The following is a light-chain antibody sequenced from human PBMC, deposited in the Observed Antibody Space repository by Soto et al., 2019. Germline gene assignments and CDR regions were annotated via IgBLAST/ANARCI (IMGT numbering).Light chain of an antibody. CDR2: EGS. J-gene: IGLJ1*01. Sequence: QSVLAEPASVSGSPEESITISCTGTSSDFGYHNLVSWYQQLPGEAPKLLIYEGSKRPSGVSNRFSGSKSGNTASLTISGLQAEDEADYYCCSSPDGGSFVFGTGTKVTVL. CDR3: CSSPDGGSFV. CDR1: SSDFGYHNL. V-gene: IGLV2-23*01.